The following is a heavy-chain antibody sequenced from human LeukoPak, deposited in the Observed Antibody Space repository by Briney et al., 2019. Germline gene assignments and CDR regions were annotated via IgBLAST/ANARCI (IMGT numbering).Heavy chain of an antibody. CDR3: ARAIAAAGPSSFAY. Sequence: SQTLSLTCAVSGGSISSGGYSWSWIRHPPGKGLEWGGYIYHTGTTYYNPSLNSRVTISVHRSNNHFCLKLSSMTPAHTGVYYWARAIAAAGPSSFAYWGQGTLVTVSS. D-gene: IGHD6-13*01. CDR2: IYHTGTT. CDR1: GGSISSGGYS. V-gene: IGHV4-30-2*01. J-gene: IGHJ4*02.